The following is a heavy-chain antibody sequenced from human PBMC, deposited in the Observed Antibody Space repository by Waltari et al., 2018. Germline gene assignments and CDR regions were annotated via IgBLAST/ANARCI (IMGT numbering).Heavy chain of an antibody. Sequence: QVQLVQSGAEVKKPGSSVKVSCKASGGTFSSYTISWVRQAPGQGLEWMGRINPILGIANSAQKFQGRVTITADKSTSTAYMELSSLRSEDTAVYYCARDGLGYCSSTSCSDYWGQGTLVTVSS. CDR2: INPILGIA. CDR3: ARDGLGYCSSTSCSDY. J-gene: IGHJ4*02. V-gene: IGHV1-69*08. D-gene: IGHD2-2*01. CDR1: GGTFSSYT.